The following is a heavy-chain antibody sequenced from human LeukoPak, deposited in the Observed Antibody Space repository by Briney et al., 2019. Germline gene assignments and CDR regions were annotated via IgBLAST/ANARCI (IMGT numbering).Heavy chain of an antibody. J-gene: IGHJ4*02. D-gene: IGHD3-9*01. CDR2: INPNSGGT. CDR3: ATVRMGLRYFDWLETDY. V-gene: IGHV1-2*02. Sequence: ASVKVSCKASGYTFTGYYMHWVRQAPGQGLEWMGWINPNSGGTIYAQKFQGRVTMTEDISTDTAYMELSSLRSEDTAVYYCATVRMGLRYFDWLETDYWGQGTLVTVSS. CDR1: GYTFTGYY.